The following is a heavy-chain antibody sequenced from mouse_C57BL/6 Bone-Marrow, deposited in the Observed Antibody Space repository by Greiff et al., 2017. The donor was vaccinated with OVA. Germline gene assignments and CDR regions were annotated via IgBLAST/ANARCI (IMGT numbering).Heavy chain of an antibody. CDR1: GYTFTSYW. V-gene: IGHV1-69*01. CDR2: IDPSDSYT. J-gene: IGHJ3*01. CDR3: AREGWFAY. Sequence: QVQLQQPGAELVMPGASVKLSCKASGYTFTSYWMNWVKQRPGQGLEWIGEIDPSDSYTNYNQKFKGKSTLTVDKSSSTAYMQLSSLTSEDSAVYYCAREGWFAYWGQGTLVTVSA.